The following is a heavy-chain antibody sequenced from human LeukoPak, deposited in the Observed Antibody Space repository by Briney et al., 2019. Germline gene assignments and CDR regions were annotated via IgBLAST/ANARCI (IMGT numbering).Heavy chain of an antibody. J-gene: IGHJ4*02. Sequence: PSGTLSLTCTVSGGSISSTNWWSWVRQPPGKGLEWIGEIYHSGMTNYNPSLKSRVAISVDTSKNQFSLKLSSVTAADTAVYYCARYSSGWYYFDYWGQGTLVTVSS. CDR3: ARYSSGWYYFDY. CDR2: IYHSGMT. D-gene: IGHD6-19*01. V-gene: IGHV4-4*02. CDR1: GGSISSTNW.